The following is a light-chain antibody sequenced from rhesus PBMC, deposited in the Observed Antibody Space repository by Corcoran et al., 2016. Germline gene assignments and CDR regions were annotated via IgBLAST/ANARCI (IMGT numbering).Light chain of an antibody. CDR1: SSDIGGSNR. CDR3: SSFATFNTFT. CDR2: EVI. V-gene: IGLV2-13*03. Sequence: QAAPTQSPSVSGSPGQSVTISCIGTSSDIGGSNRVSWYQLPPGKAPKVLIYEVIKRPSGVSDRFSGSKSGNTASLTISGLQVEDEADYYCSSFATFNTFTFGSGTRLTVL. J-gene: IGLJ1*01.